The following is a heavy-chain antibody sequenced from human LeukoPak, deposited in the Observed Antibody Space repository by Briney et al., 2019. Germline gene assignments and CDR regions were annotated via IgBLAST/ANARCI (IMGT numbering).Heavy chain of an antibody. V-gene: IGHV4-59*08. Sequence: SETLSLTCTVSGGSISSYYWSWIRQPPGKGLEWIGYIYYSGSTNYNPSLKSRVTISVDTSKNQFPLKLSSVTAADTAVYYCARQKIVVVPAAIDYMDVWGKGTTVTVSS. CDR3: ARQKIVVVPAAIDYMDV. CDR2: IYYSGST. CDR1: GGSISSYY. J-gene: IGHJ6*03. D-gene: IGHD2-2*02.